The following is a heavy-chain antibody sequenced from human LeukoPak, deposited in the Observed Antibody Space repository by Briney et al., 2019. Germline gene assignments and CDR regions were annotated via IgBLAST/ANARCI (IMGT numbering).Heavy chain of an antibody. Sequence: SGPTLVNPTQTLTLTCTFSGFSLSTSAMGVSWIRQPPGKALEWLARIDWDDDKYYSKSLKTRLTISKDTSKNQVVLTMTNMDPVDTATYYCARTIFGVVSPYFDYWGQGTLVTVSS. J-gene: IGHJ4*02. D-gene: IGHD3-3*01. CDR3: ARTIFGVVSPYFDY. CDR1: GFSLSTSAMG. V-gene: IGHV2-70*11. CDR2: IDWDDDK.